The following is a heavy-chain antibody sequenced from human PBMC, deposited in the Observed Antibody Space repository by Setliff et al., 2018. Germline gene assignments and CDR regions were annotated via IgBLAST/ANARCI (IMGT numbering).Heavy chain of an antibody. CDR1: GYSFTLYA. CDR3: SRGDGDGIGCPAPLYYFDS. D-gene: IGHD2-21*01. Sequence: ASVKVSCKASGYSFTLYAMHWMRQAPGQRLEWMGWMNIDNGKTEYSQEFQDRVTFTRDTFAETAYMGLRSLTSDDMAGYCCSRGDGDGIGCPAPLYYFDSWGQGTLVTVSS. J-gene: IGHJ4*02. CDR2: MNIDNGKT. V-gene: IGHV1-3*03.